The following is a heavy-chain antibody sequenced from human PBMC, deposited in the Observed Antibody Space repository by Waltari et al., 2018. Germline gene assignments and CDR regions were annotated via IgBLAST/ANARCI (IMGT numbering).Heavy chain of an antibody. CDR1: GYSISSGYY. Sequence: QVQLQESGPGLVKPSETLSLTCAVSGYSISSGYYWGWIRQPPGKGLEWIGSIYHSGSTYYNPSLKRRVTISVDTSKNQFSLMLSSVTAAATAVYYCARDRGGYCSGGSCPNYYYYGMDVWGQGTTVTVSS. CDR3: ARDRGGYCSGGSCPNYYYYGMDV. CDR2: IYHSGST. V-gene: IGHV4-38-2*02. D-gene: IGHD2-15*01. J-gene: IGHJ6*02.